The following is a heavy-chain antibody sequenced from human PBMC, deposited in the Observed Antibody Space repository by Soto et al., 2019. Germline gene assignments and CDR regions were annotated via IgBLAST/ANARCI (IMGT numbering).Heavy chain of an antibody. J-gene: IGHJ4*02. CDR3: ASSYGSGYRAFDY. Sequence: QVQLVQSGAEVKRPGSSVKVSCKASGDTFNFYSINWVRQAPGLGLEWMGRVIPIVSMSNYAQKSQGRVTMTADKSTSTAYMELSSLRSEDTAIYYCASSYGSGYRAFDYWGQGALVTVSS. CDR2: VIPIVSMS. CDR1: GDTFNFYS. V-gene: IGHV1-69*02. D-gene: IGHD3-10*01.